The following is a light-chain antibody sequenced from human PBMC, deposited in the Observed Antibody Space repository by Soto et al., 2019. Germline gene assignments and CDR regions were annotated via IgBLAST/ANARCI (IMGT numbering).Light chain of an antibody. J-gene: IGLJ1*01. CDR3: SSYTGSSTLV. Sequence: QSALTQPASVSGSPGQSITISCTGTSSDVGGYNYDSWYQQHPGKAPKLMIYDVSTRPSGVSNRFSGSKSGNTASLTISGLRAEDEADYYCSSYTGSSTLVFGTGTKVTVL. CDR1: SSDVGGYNY. CDR2: DVS. V-gene: IGLV2-14*03.